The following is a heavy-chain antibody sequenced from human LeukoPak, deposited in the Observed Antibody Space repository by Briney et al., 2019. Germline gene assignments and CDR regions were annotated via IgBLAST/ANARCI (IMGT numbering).Heavy chain of an antibody. J-gene: IGHJ2*01. CDR1: GGTFSSYA. V-gene: IGHV1-69*05. D-gene: IGHD3-22*01. CDR2: IIPIFGTA. CDR3: ARDQEGYYDSSGYLRYFDL. Sequence: SVTVSCKASGGTFSSYAISWVRQAPGQGLEWMGRIIPIFGTANYAQKFQGRVTITTDEYTSTAYMELSSLRSEDTAVYDCARDQEGYYDSSGYLRYFDLWGRGTLVTVSS.